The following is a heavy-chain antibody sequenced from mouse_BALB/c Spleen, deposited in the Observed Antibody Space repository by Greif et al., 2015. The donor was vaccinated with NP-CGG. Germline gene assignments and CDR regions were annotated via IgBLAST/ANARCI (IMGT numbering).Heavy chain of an antibody. CDR2: IWSEGST. CDR3: ARHAYARDY. J-gene: IGHJ4*01. CDR1: GFSLTSSD. V-gene: IGHV2-6-2*01. Sequence: VKLVESGPDLVAPSQSLSITCPVSGFSLTSSDVHWVRQPPGTGLEWLGVIWSEGSTTYTSALKSRLSISQDTAESQGFIKMNRLQTDDTAGYLCARHAYARDYWGQGTAVTVSS.